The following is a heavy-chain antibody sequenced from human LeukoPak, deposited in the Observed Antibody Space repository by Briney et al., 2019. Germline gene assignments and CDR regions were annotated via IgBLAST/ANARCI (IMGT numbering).Heavy chain of an antibody. V-gene: IGHV3-23*01. J-gene: IGHJ4*02. CDR3: AGYYYDSSGYHNIHFDY. D-gene: IGHD3-22*01. CDR2: ISGSGGST. Sequence: PGGSLRLSCAASGFTFSSYAMSWVRQAPGKGLEWVSAISGSGGSTYYADSVKGRFTISRDNSKNTLYLQMNSLRAEDTAVYYCAGYYYDSSGYHNIHFDYWGQGTLVTVSS. CDR1: GFTFSSYA.